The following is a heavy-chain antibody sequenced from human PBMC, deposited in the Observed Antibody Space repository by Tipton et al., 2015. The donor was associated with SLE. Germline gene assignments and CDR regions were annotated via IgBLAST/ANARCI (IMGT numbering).Heavy chain of an antibody. Sequence: QVQLVQSGHEVKKPGASVKVSCKASGYTFTDYGFSWVRQAPGQGLEWMVWRSNYNDWTRYSQKFQGRLTLTSDQSTKTAYMELSGLTSDDTAVYYCATRLLEHFWTIAWYSDYWGQGTLVTVSA. CDR1: GYTFTDYG. D-gene: IGHD3-3*02. V-gene: IGHV1-18*01. J-gene: IGHJ4*02. CDR2: RSNYNDWT. CDR3: ATRLLEHFWTIAWYSDY.